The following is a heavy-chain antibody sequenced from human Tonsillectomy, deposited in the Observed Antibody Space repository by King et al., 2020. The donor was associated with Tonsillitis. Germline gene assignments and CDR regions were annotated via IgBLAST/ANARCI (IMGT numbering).Heavy chain of an antibody. CDR1: GYTFTGNY. V-gene: IGHV1-2*02. CDR3: ARTYDDILSGYYPFDY. D-gene: IGHD3-9*01. CDR2: INPKSGDT. Sequence: VQLVQSGAEVKKPGASVKVSCKASGYTFTGNYLNWVRQAPGQGPEWMGWINPKSGDTNFAQKFQGRVSMTRDESITTAYMELSRLRSDDTAVYYCARTYDDILSGYYPFDYWGQGTLVTVSS. J-gene: IGHJ4*01.